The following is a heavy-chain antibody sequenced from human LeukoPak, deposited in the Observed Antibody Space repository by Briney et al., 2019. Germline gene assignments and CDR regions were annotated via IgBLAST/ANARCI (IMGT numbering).Heavy chain of an antibody. D-gene: IGHD4-17*01. V-gene: IGHV1-18*01. CDR2: ISAYNGNT. Sequence: ASVKVSCKASGYTFTSYGISWVRQAPGQGLEWMGWISAYNGNTNYAQKPQGRVTMTTDTSTSTAYMELRSLRSDDTAVYYCATTVTRNYYFDYWGQGTLVTVSS. CDR1: GYTFTSYG. J-gene: IGHJ4*02. CDR3: ATTVTRNYYFDY.